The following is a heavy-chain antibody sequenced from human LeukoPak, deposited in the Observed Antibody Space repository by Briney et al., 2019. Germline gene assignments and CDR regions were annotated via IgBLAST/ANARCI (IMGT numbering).Heavy chain of an antibody. D-gene: IGHD3-10*01. Sequence: SETLSLTCTVSGGSISSYYWSWIRQPPGKGLEWIGSIYYSGSTNYNPSLRSRVTVSIDTSKNQFSLKLSSVTAADTAVYYCAKGSGSSPFDPWGQGTLVTVSS. V-gene: IGHV4-59*01. J-gene: IGHJ5*02. CDR3: AKGSGSSPFDP. CDR2: IYYSGST. CDR1: GGSISSYY.